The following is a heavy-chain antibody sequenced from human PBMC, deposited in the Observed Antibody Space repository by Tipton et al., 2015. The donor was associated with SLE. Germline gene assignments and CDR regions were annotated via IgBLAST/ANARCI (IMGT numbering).Heavy chain of an antibody. V-gene: IGHV4-59*08. CDR3: ARLRFLGGFDY. D-gene: IGHD3-3*01. J-gene: IGHJ4*02. CDR1: GGSISSYY. CDR2: IYYSGST. Sequence: TLSLTCTVSGGSISSYYWSWIRRPPGKGLEWIGYIYYSGSTNYNPSLKSRVTISVDTSKNQFSLKLSSVTAADPAVYYCARLRFLGGFDYWGQGTLVTVSS.